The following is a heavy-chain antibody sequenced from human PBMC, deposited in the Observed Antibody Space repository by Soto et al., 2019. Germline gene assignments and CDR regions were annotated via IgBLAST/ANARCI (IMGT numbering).Heavy chain of an antibody. V-gene: IGHV3-11*01. J-gene: IGHJ6*03. CDR1: GFTFSDYY. CDR3: ARDGASCGGVSCYSSRYYYYMEV. Sequence: QVQLVESGGGLVKPGGSLRLSCAASGFTFSDYYMSWIRQAPGKGLEWVSYISPSGNTVYFADSVRGRFTISRDNAKSSLYLQMNSLRADDTAVYYCARDGASCGGVSCYSSRYYYYMEVWGKGTTVTVSS. D-gene: IGHD2-15*01. CDR2: ISPSGNTV.